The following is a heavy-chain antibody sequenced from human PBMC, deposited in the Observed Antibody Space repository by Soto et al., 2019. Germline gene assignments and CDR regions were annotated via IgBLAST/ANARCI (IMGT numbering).Heavy chain of an antibody. V-gene: IGHV4-39*01. D-gene: IGHD3-16*01. CDR1: GGSISSSSYY. CDR2: IYYSGST. Sequence: QLQLQESGPGLVKPSETLSLTCTVSGGSISSSSYYWGWIRQPPGKGLEWIGSIYYSGSTYYNPSLKSRVTISVDTSKNQFSLKLSSVTAADTAVYYCANGDYVWENSYYMDVWGKGTTVTVSS. J-gene: IGHJ6*03. CDR3: ANGDYVWENSYYMDV.